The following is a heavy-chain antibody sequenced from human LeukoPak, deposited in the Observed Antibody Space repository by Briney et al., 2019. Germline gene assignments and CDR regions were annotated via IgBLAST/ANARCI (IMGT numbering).Heavy chain of an antibody. J-gene: IGHJ6*02. CDR3: ARGDYGMDV. V-gene: IGHV3-66*01. CDR2: IYSGGHT. Sequence: GGPLRLSCAASGFTISNNYMSWVRQAPGKGLEWVSVIYSGGHTYYADSVTGRFTISRDNSKNTLYLQMNSLRGEDTAVYYCARGDYGMDVWGQGTTVTVSS. CDR1: GFTISNNY.